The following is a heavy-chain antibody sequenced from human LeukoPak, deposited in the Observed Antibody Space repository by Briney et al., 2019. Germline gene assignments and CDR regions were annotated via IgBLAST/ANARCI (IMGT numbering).Heavy chain of an antibody. Sequence: ASVKVSCKASGYTFTGYYMHWVRQAPGQGLEWMGWINPNSGGTNYAQKFQGRVTMTRDTSISTAHMELSRLRSDDTAVYYCARGGTHLDSSGWSRAEYFQHWGQGTLVTVSS. J-gene: IGHJ1*01. V-gene: IGHV1-2*02. CDR1: GYTFTGYY. CDR2: INPNSGGT. CDR3: ARGGTHLDSSGWSRAEYFQH. D-gene: IGHD6-19*01.